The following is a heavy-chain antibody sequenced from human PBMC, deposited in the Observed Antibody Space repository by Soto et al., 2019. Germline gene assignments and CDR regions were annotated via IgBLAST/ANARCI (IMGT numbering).Heavy chain of an antibody. CDR2: ISARGDKT. V-gene: IGHV3-23*01. CDR1: GFSFSNYP. J-gene: IGHJ4*02. CDR3: ARESEDLTSNFDY. Sequence: GGSLRLSCATSGFSFSNYPMTWVRQAPGKGLEWVSTISARGDKTYYAGSVKGRFTVSRDNSKNTLYLQMNTLRAEDTAVYYCARESEDLTSNFDYWGQGTLVTVSS.